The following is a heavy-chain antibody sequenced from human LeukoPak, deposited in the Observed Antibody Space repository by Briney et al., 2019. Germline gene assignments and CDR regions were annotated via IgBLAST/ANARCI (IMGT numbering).Heavy chain of an antibody. CDR1: GFTFSSYA. D-gene: IGHD6-13*01. CDR2: ISYDGSNK. Sequence: GGSPRLSCAASGFTFSSYAMHWVRQAPAKGLEWVAVISYDGSNKYYADSVKGRFTISRDNSKNTLYLQMNSLRAEDTAVYYCARQQLGHDAFDIWGQGTMVTVSS. J-gene: IGHJ3*02. CDR3: ARQQLGHDAFDI. V-gene: IGHV3-30-3*01.